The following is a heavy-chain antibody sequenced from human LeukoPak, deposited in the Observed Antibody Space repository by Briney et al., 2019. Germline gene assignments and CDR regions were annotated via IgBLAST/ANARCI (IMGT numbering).Heavy chain of an antibody. J-gene: IGHJ5*02. Sequence: PGGSLRLSCAASGFSFDDYGMTWVRQVPGKGLEWVAGINGNDGSTDYTDSVKGRFTISRDNAKKSLYMEMNSLRDEDTALYYCARGASYSGSYNWFDPWGQGTLVTVSS. CDR3: ARGASYSGSYNWFDP. D-gene: IGHD1-26*01. CDR1: GFSFDDYG. V-gene: IGHV3-20*04. CDR2: INGNDGST.